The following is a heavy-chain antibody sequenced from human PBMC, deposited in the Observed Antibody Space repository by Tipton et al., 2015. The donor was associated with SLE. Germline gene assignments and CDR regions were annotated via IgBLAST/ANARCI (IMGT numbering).Heavy chain of an antibody. V-gene: IGHV4-59*01. CDR1: GGSISSYY. CDR2: VYDSGST. Sequence: TLSLTCTVSGGSISSYYWSWIRQSPGKGLEWIGCVYDSGSTNYNPSLKSRVTVSIDTSKNQFSLKLTSVSPADTAVYFCARGPYGAAASYDYWGQGTLVTVSS. CDR3: ARGPYGAAASYDY. J-gene: IGHJ4*02. D-gene: IGHD6-13*01.